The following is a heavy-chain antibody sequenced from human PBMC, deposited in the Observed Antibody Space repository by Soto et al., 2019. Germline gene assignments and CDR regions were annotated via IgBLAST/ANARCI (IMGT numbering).Heavy chain of an antibody. CDR3: ASGAWIAAVAYYYYGMDV. Sequence: SVKVSCKASGGTFSSYAISCVRQAPGQGLEWMGGIIPIFGTANYAQKFQGRVTITADESTSTAYMELSSLRSEDTAVYYCASGAWIAAVAYYYYGMDVWGQGTTVTVSS. J-gene: IGHJ6*02. CDR1: GGTFSSYA. V-gene: IGHV1-69*13. D-gene: IGHD6-6*01. CDR2: IIPIFGTA.